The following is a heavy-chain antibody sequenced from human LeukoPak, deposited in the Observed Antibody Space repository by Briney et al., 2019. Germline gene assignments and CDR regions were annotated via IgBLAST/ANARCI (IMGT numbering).Heavy chain of an antibody. CDR3: AKALGVAGRLDY. D-gene: IGHD6-19*01. J-gene: IGHJ4*02. CDR1: GFTFISYA. CDR2: ISGSGGST. Sequence: GGSLRLSCAASGFTFISYAMSWVRQAPGKGLECVSAISGSGGSTYYAEAVKGRFTISRGNSKNTLYLQMNSLRAEDKAVYYCAKALGVAGRLDYWGQGTLVTVSS. V-gene: IGHV3-23*01.